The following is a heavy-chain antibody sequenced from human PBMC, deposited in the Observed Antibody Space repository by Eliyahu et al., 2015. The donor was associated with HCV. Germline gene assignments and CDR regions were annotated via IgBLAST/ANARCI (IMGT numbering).Heavy chain of an antibody. J-gene: IGHJ5*02. Sequence: EVRLVESGGGLVXXGGSLRLSCAASGFXFRXXAMXWVRQAPGKGPEWVAVISGGGDVTYYADSVKGRFNISRDNFKNTLYVQMDNLRAEDTARYYCAQAEYCVGDSCYARVNWFDPWGQGTLVTVSS. CDR3: AQAEYCVGDSCYARVNWFDP. CDR1: GFXFRXXA. D-gene: IGHD2-15*01. CDR2: ISGGGDVT. V-gene: IGHV3-23*04.